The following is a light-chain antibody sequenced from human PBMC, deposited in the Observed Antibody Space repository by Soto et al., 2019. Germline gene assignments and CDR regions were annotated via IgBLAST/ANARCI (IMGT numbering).Light chain of an antibody. CDR1: QSISNW. CDR3: QQYNSYPGT. J-gene: IGKJ1*01. V-gene: IGKV1-5*01. CDR2: DAS. Sequence: DIQMTQSPSTLSASVGDRVTITCRASQSISNWLAWYQQKPGKAPKLLIYDASTLESGVPSRFSGSGSGTEFALTISSLQPDDFATYYCQQYNSYPGTFGQGTKVDIK.